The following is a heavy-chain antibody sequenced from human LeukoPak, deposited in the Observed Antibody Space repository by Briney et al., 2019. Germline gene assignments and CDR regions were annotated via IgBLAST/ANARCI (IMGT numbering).Heavy chain of an antibody. CDR1: GFTFSSYA. V-gene: IGHV3-30-3*01. J-gene: IGHJ5*02. Sequence: GGSLRLSCAASGFTFSSYAMHWVRQAPGKGLEWVAVISYDGSNKYYADSVKGRFTISRDNAKNSLYLQMNSLRAEDTAVYYCASNSGSYYPDYWFDPWGQGTLVTVSS. D-gene: IGHD1-26*01. CDR3: ASNSGSYYPDYWFDP. CDR2: ISYDGSNK.